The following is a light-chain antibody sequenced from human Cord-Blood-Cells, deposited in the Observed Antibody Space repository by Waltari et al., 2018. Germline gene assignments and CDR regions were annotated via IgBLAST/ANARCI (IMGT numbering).Light chain of an antibody. CDR3: QQSYSTPFT. V-gene: IGKV1-39*01. CDR1: QSISSY. J-gene: IGKJ3*01. Sequence: DIQMTQSPSSLSASVGDGVTITCRASQSISSYLNWYQQKPGTAPKLLIYAAYSLQSGVPSRFSGSGSGTDFTLTISSLQPEDFATYYCQQSYSTPFTFGPGTKVDIK. CDR2: AAY.